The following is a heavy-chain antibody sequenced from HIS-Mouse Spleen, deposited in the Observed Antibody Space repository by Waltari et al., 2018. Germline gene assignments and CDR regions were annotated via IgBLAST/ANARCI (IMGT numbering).Heavy chain of an antibody. J-gene: IGHJ3*02. Sequence: HVQLVQSGGDVVQPGRSVIHCCAWSGFNFHNYGIHWVRQAPGKGLEGVAVIWYDGSNKYYADSVKGRFTISRDNSKNTLYLQMNSLRAEDTAVYYCASISLWGGPVDIWGQGTMVTVSS. CDR1: GFNFHNYG. CDR3: ASISLWGGPVDI. D-gene: IGHD3-10*01. CDR2: IWYDGSNK. V-gene: IGHV3-33*01.